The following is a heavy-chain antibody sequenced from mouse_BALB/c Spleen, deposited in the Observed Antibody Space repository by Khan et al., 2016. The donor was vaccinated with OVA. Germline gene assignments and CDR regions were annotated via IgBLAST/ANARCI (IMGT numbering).Heavy chain of an antibody. Sequence: EVELVESGGDLVKPGGSLKLSCAASGFTFSAYGMSWVRQTPDKRLEWVATISSDGTYTYYPDSVMGRFTISRDNAKQTLYLQMSSLKSGDTAMYFCASHLTGSFAYWGQGTLVTVSA. D-gene: IGHD4-1*01. CDR2: ISSDGTYT. CDR1: GFTFSAYG. J-gene: IGHJ3*01. V-gene: IGHV5-6*01. CDR3: ASHLTGSFAY.